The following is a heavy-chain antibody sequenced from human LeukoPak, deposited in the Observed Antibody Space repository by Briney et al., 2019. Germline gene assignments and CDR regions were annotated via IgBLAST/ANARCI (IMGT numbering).Heavy chain of an antibody. CDR1: GFTLSSYS. CDR3: WREAVKETCSSTSCSGICAFDI. D-gene: IGHD2-2*01. Sequence: PGGSLRLSCAASGFTLSSYSMNWVRQAPGKGLEWVSSISSSSSYIYYADSVKGRFTISRDNAKNSLYLQMNSLRAEDTAVYYCWREAVKETCSSTSCSGICAFDIWGQGTMVTVSS. CDR2: ISSSSSYI. V-gene: IGHV3-21*01. J-gene: IGHJ3*02.